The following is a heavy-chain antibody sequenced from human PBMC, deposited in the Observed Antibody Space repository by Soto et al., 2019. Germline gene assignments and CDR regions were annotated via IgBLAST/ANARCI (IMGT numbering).Heavy chain of an antibody. J-gene: IGHJ4*02. CDR3: ARRLGAADN. Sequence: KTSETLSLTCAVYGGSFSGYYWSWIRQPPGKGLEWIGEINHSGSTNYNPSLKSRVTISVDTSKNQFSLKLSSVTAADTAVYYCARRLGAADNWGQGTLVTVSS. CDR1: GGSFSGYY. D-gene: IGHD5-12*01. CDR2: INHSGST. V-gene: IGHV4-34*01.